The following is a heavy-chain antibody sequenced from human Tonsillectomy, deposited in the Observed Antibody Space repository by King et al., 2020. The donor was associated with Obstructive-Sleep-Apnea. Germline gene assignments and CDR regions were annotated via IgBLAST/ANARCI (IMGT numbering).Heavy chain of an antibody. D-gene: IGHD1-26*01. CDR3: AKDAGTYDAFDI. J-gene: IGHJ3*02. CDR1: GFTFDDYA. V-gene: IGHV3-9*01. CDR2: ISWNSGSI. Sequence: EVQLVESGGGLVQPGRSLRLSCAASGFTFDDYAMHWVRHAPGKGLEWVSGISWNSGSIGYADSVKGRFTISRDNAKNSLYLQMNSLRAEDTALYYCAKDAGTYDAFDIWGQGTMVTVSS.